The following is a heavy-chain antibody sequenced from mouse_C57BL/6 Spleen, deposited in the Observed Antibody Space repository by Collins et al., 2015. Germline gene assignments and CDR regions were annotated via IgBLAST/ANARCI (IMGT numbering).Heavy chain of an antibody. CDR1: GYSITSDYA. CDR2: ISYSGTT. CDR3: ARNWVYFDY. J-gene: IGHJ2*01. D-gene: IGHD4-1*01. V-gene: IGHV3-2*02. Sequence: DVQLQESGPGLVKPSQSLSLTCTVTGYSITSDYAWNWIRQFPGNKLEWMGYISYSGTTNYNPSLKSRISITRDTSKNQFFLQLNSVTTEDTATYYCARNWVYFDYWGQGTTLTVSS.